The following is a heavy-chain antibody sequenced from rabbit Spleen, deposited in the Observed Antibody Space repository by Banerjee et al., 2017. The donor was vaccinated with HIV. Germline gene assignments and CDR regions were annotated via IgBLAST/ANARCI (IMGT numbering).Heavy chain of an antibody. J-gene: IGHJ4*01. Sequence: QSLEESGGDLVKPGTSLTLTCTASGFSFISGYYMCWVRQAPGKGLGWIACIAAGSGDTTYYANWAKGRFTISKTSSTTVTLQMTSLTAADTATYFCARFHAGYGDFGFAAMWGQGTLVTVS. CDR1: GFSFISGYY. D-gene: IGHD2-1*01. CDR2: IAAGSGDTT. CDR3: ARFHAGYGDFGFAAM. V-gene: IGHV1S40*01.